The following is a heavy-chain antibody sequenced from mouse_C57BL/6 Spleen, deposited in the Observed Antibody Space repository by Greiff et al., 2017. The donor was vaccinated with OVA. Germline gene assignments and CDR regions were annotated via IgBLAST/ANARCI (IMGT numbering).Heavy chain of an antibody. D-gene: IGHD2-3*01. J-gene: IGHJ4*01. Sequence: QVQLQQPGAELVKPGASVKLSCKASGYTFTSYWMHWVKRRPGQGLEWIGMIHPNSGSTNYNEKFKSKATLTVDKSSSTAYMQLSSLTSEDSAVYYCARWDGYYKDYYYAMDYWGQGTSVTVSS. CDR3: ARWDGYYKDYYYAMDY. CDR2: IHPNSGST. CDR1: GYTFTSYW. V-gene: IGHV1-64*01.